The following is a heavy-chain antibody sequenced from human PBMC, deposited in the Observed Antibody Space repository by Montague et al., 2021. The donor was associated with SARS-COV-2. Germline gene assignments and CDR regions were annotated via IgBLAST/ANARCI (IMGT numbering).Heavy chain of an antibody. V-gene: IGHV4-59*01. CDR2: INYSGIT. J-gene: IGHJ4*02. Sequence: SETLSLTCAVSGGSFSTYYWSWIRQPPGKGLEWIAYINYSGITNHNPSLKSRVSVSLDTSKNHFSLKLTSVTAAGTAVYYCARSGWLTRGFDFWGQGTLVSVSS. CDR3: ARSGWLTRGFDF. D-gene: IGHD5-12*01. CDR1: GGSFSTYY.